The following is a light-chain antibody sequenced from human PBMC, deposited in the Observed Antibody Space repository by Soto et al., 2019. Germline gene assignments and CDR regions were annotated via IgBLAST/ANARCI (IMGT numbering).Light chain of an antibody. CDR3: QQYNSYSPYT. Sequence: DIQMTQSPSTLSASVGDRVTITCRASQSISSWLAWYQQKPGKAPKLLIYDASSLESGVPSRFSDSGSGTEFTLTISSLQADDFATYYCQQYNSYSPYTFGQGTKLEIK. CDR2: DAS. J-gene: IGKJ2*01. V-gene: IGKV1-5*01. CDR1: QSISSW.